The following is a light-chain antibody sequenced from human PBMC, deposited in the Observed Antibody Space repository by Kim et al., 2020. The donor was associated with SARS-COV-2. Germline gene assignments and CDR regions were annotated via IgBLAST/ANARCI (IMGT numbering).Light chain of an antibody. J-gene: IGKJ2*01. CDR3: QQYGPSPLYT. V-gene: IGKV3-20*01. CDR1: QSFNRCF. CDR2: GTS. Sequence: SPAARAPLSRTASQSFNRCFFAWYQPQPGQAPSLLISGTSDRAPCIPDRFSGSGSATDFSLTISRLEPEDFAVYYCQQYGPSPLYTFGQGTRLEI.